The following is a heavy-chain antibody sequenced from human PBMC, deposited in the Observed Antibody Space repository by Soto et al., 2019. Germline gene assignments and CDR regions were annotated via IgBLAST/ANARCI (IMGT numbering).Heavy chain of an antibody. D-gene: IGHD4-4*01. CDR1: GRSLRSYY. CDR3: ARDGDGRMTTNPYYYNSMDV. CDR2: VFYPARA. Sequence: SEPMSLTCTPSGRSLRSYYRSWTRLPPGTGLDWIGYVFYPARANYNASLKSRVSISLATSNYKFSLKLSSVTAADTAVYYCARDGDGRMTTNPYYYNSMDVWGPGTTVTVS. J-gene: IGHJ6*02. V-gene: IGHV4-59*01.